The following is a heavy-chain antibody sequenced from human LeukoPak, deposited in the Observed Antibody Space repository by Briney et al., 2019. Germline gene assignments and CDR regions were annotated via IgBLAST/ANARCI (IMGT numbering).Heavy chain of an antibody. CDR2: INPIIGTA. J-gene: IGHJ3*02. CDR3: ARSHLLWFGELFDAFDI. CDR1: GGTFSSYA. V-gene: IGHV1-69*05. Sequence: ASVKVSCKASGGTFSSYAISWVRQAPGQGLEWMGGINPIIGTANYAQKFQGRVTITTDESTSTAYMELSSLRSEDTAVYYCARSHLLWFGELFDAFDIWGQGTMVTVSS. D-gene: IGHD3-10*01.